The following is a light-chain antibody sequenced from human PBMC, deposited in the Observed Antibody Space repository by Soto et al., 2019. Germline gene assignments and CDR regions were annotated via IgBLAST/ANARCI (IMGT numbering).Light chain of an antibody. V-gene: IGKV1-39*01. CDR1: QSIGTY. J-gene: IGKJ1*01. CDR3: QQSYSNPT. Sequence: DIQMTQSPSSLSASVGDRVTITCWATQSIGTYLNWYQQRPGKAPRLLISAASSLQSGVPARFSGSGSGTHFTLTISSLQPEDFATYSCQQSYSNPTFGQGTKVDIK. CDR2: AAS.